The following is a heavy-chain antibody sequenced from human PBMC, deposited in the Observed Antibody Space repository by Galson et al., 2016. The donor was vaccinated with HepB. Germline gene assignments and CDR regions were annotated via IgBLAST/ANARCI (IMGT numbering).Heavy chain of an antibody. Sequence: SVKVSCKASGYRFPTYGISWVRQAPGQGLEWLGWISANSGNTIHAQKFQDRVTMTRGTSASTVYMDLRSLRSDDTAVDYCARDVQFRFDYWGQGTLVTVSS. CDR3: ARDVQFRFDY. D-gene: IGHD4-11*01. CDR1: GYRFPTYG. CDR2: ISANSGNT. J-gene: IGHJ4*02. V-gene: IGHV1-18*04.